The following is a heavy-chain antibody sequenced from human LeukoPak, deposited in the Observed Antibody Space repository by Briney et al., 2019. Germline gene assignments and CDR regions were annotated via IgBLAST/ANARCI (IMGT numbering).Heavy chain of an antibody. CDR3: ARSQPLTYYYDSSGYYPRYYFDY. J-gene: IGHJ4*02. CDR1: GGSISSGDYY. V-gene: IGHV4-30-4*01. Sequence: PSETLSLTCTVSGGSISSGDYYCSWIRQPPGKGLEWIGYIYYSGSTYYNPSLKSRVTISVDTSKNQFSLKLSSVTAADTAVYYCARSQPLTYYYDSSGYYPRYYFDYWGQGTLVTVSS. CDR2: IYYSGST. D-gene: IGHD3-22*01.